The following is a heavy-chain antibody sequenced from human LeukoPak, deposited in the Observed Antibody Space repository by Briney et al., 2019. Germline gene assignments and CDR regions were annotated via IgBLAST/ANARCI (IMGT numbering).Heavy chain of an antibody. Sequence: ASVKHSCKVSAETCTRDEMSRVRQAPGQGMEWMGWISAYNGNTSYAQKLQGRVTMTTDTSTSTAYMELRSLRSDATAVYYCARDEEEYYYYMDVWSKGTTVTVSS. CDR1: AETCTRDE. CDR3: ARDEEEYYYYMDV. CDR2: ISAYNGNT. V-gene: IGHV1-18*01. J-gene: IGHJ6*03.